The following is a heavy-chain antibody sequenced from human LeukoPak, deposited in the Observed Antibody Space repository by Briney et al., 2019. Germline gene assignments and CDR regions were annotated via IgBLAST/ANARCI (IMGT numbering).Heavy chain of an antibody. V-gene: IGHV1-2*02. CDR3: ARDGWELRGVWFDP. Sequence: ASVKVSCKASGYTFTGYYMHWVRQAPGQGLEWMGWINPNSGGTNYAQKFQGRVTMTRDTSISTAYMELSRLRSDDTAVYYCARDGWELRGVWFDPWGQGTLVTVSS. CDR1: GYTFTGYY. J-gene: IGHJ5*02. CDR2: INPNSGGT. D-gene: IGHD1-26*01.